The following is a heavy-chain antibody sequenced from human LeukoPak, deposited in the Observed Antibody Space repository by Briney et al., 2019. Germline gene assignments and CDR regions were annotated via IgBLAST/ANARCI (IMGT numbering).Heavy chain of an antibody. CDR1: GFTFDDYG. D-gene: IGHD3-10*01. J-gene: IGHJ5*02. CDR2: INWNGGST. Sequence: GGSLRLSCAASGFTFDDYGMSWVRQAPWQGLEWVSGINWNGGSTGYADSVKGRFTISRDNSKNTLYLQMNSLRPDDTAVYYCAKDYSKTSYYGSGTYYRPNWFDPWGQGTLVTVSS. CDR3: AKDYSKTSYYGSGTYYRPNWFDP. V-gene: IGHV3-20*04.